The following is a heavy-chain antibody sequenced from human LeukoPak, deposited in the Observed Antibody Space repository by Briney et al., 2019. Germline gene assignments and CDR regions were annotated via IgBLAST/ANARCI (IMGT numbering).Heavy chain of an antibody. CDR2: IDTSSTTM. J-gene: IGHJ5*01. V-gene: IGHV3-48*04. CDR3: ARDNWVDC. Sequence: GGSLRLSCAASGLTFSKYSMTWVRQAPGKGLEWVSFIDTSSTTMYYTDSVKGRFTISRDNAKNSLYLQMNGLKVEDTAINYCARDNWVDCWGQGTLVTVSS. CDR1: GLTFSKYS.